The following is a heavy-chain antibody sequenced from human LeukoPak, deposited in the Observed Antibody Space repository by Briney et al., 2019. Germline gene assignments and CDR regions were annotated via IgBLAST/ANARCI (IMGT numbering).Heavy chain of an antibody. Sequence: SETLSLTCTVSGNSISSYYWSWIRQPPGQGLEWIGYIHYSGSTNYNPSLKSRVTISVDTSKNQFSLKLSSVTAADTAVNYCASRKWVPAGYFDYWGQGTLVTVSS. J-gene: IGHJ4*02. V-gene: IGHV4-59*01. D-gene: IGHD1-26*01. CDR3: ASRKWVPAGYFDY. CDR1: GNSISSYY. CDR2: IHYSGST.